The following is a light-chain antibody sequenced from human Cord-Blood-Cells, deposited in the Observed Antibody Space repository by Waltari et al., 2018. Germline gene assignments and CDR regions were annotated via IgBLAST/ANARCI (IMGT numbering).Light chain of an antibody. Sequence: QMTQSPSSPAASVGDRVTITCRASQSISSYFNWYQQKPGKAPKLLIYAASSLQSGVPSRFSGSGSGTDFTLTISSLQPEDFATYYCQQSYSTPYTVGQGTKLEIK. CDR3: QQSYSTPYT. J-gene: IGKJ2*01. V-gene: IGKV1-39*01. CDR2: AAS. CDR1: QSISSY.